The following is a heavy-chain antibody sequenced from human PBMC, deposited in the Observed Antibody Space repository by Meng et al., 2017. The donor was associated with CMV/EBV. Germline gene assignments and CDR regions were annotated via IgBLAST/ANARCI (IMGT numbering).Heavy chain of an antibody. CDR1: GFTFSSYG. V-gene: IGHV3-33*06. Sequence: SGFTFSSYGRHWVRQAPGKGLEWVTVIWNDGSTKYYADSVKGRFTISRDNSKNMLYLQMNSLRAEDTAVYYCAKARGSGKYYNYFDYWGQGALVTVSS. CDR3: AKARGSGKYYNYFDY. J-gene: IGHJ4*02. CDR2: IWNDGSTK. D-gene: IGHD1-26*01.